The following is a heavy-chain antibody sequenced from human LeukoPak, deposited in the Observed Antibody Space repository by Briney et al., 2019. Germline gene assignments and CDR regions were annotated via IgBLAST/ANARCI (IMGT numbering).Heavy chain of an antibody. D-gene: IGHD3/OR15-3a*01. Sequence: PGGSLRLSCAASGFTFSSCGMSWVRQAPGKGLEWVSAISGSGGSTYYADSVKGRFTISRDNSKNTLYLQMNSLRAEDTAVYYCARGGLISLANTPLGAFDIWGQGTMVSVSS. V-gene: IGHV3-23*01. CDR3: ARGGLISLANTPLGAFDI. CDR2: ISGSGGST. CDR1: GFTFSSCG. J-gene: IGHJ3*02.